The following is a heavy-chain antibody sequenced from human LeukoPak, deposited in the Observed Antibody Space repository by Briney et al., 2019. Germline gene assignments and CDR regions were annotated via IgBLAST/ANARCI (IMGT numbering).Heavy chain of an antibody. CDR3: ARGPITIFGVVIIHPFDY. CDR2: IYYSGST. CDR1: GGSISSSSYY. Sequence: SETLSLTCTVSGGSISSSSYYWGWIRQPPGKGLEWIGSIYYSGSTYYNPSLKSRVTISVDTSKNQFSLKLSSVTAADTAVYYCARGPITIFGVVIIHPFDYWGQGTLVTVSS. J-gene: IGHJ4*02. V-gene: IGHV4-39*07. D-gene: IGHD3-3*01.